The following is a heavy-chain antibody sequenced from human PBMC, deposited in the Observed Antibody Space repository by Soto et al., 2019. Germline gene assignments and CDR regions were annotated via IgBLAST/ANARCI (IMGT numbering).Heavy chain of an antibody. Sequence: WASVKVSCKASGYPFGTYAITWVRQAPGQGLEWVGWISTNSGNTYYAQNFQGRVTLTTDTSTTTAYMEFRSLTSDDTAIYYCARTYNWNSEGFDHWGQGTQVTVSS. V-gene: IGHV1-18*04. D-gene: IGHD1-7*01. CDR1: GYPFGTYA. CDR3: ARTYNWNSEGFDH. CDR2: ISTNSGNT. J-gene: IGHJ4*02.